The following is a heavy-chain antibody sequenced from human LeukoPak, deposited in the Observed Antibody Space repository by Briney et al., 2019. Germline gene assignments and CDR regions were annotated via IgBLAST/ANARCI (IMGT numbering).Heavy chain of an antibody. J-gene: IGHJ5*02. V-gene: IGHV3-30*02. CDR2: IRYDGSNK. CDR1: GFTFSSYG. CDR3: AREYSSSWYGFDP. D-gene: IGHD6-13*01. Sequence: GGSLRLSCAASGFTFSSYGMHWVRQATGKGLEWVAFIRYDGSNKYYADSVKGRFTISRDNSKNTLYLQMNSLRAEDTAVYYCAREYSSSWYGFDPWGQGTLVTVSS.